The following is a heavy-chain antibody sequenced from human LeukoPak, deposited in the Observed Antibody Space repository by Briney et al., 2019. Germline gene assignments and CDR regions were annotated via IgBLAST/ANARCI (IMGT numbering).Heavy chain of an antibody. Sequence: GGSLRLSCAASGFTFSSYAMHWLRQAPGKGLEGVAVISYDGSNKYYADSVKCRFTISRDNSKNTLYLQMNSLRAGDTDVYYCALRASTNIPGYWGQGTLVTVSS. D-gene: IGHD2/OR15-2a*01. CDR1: GFTFSSYA. CDR2: ISYDGSNK. J-gene: IGHJ4*02. CDR3: ALRASTNIPGY. V-gene: IGHV3-30-3*01.